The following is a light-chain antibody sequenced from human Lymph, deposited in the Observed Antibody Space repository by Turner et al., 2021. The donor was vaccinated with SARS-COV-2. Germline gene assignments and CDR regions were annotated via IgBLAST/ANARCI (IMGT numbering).Light chain of an antibody. J-gene: IGKJ4*02. CDR2: SAS. Sequence: DIVMTQSQKFMSTSVGDRVNVTCKAGQNVGTHVAWYQQKTGQCPKSLIYSASYRYTGVPDRCTGSGSGTDFTLTSSNVQSEDLAEYFCQQYCSFLYTFGGGTKL. CDR1: QNVGTH. V-gene: IGKV1-27*01. CDR3: QQYCSFLYT.